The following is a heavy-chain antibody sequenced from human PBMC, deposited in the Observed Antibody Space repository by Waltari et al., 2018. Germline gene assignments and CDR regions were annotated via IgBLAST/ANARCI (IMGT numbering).Heavy chain of an antibody. D-gene: IGHD2-21*01. CDR3: ARGSGGYWY. CDR2: INHSGST. V-gene: IGHV4-34*01. CDR1: GGSFSGYY. Sequence: QVQLQQWGAGLLKPSETLSLICAVYGGSFSGYYWSWIRQPPGKGLEWIGEINHSGSTNYNPSLKSRVTISVDTSKNQFSLKLSSVTAADTAVYYCARGSGGYWYWGQGTLVTVSS. J-gene: IGHJ4*02.